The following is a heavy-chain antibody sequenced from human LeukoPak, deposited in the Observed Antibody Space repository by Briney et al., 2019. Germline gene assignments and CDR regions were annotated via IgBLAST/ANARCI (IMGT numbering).Heavy chain of an antibody. V-gene: IGHV1-69*06. CDR3: ARAGKIMITMVRGALASRDAFDI. CDR1: GGTFSSYA. J-gene: IGHJ3*02. CDR2: IIPIFGTA. Sequence: SVKVSCKASGGTFSSYAISWVRQAPGQGLEWMGGIIPIFGTANYAQKFQGRVTITADKSTSTTYMELNRLTSDDTAVYYCARAGKIMITMVRGALASRDAFDIWGQGTMVTVSS. D-gene: IGHD3-10*01.